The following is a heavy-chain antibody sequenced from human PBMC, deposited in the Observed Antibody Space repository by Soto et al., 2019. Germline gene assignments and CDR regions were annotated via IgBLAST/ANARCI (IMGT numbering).Heavy chain of an antibody. V-gene: IGHV4-30-2*01. CDR3: ARELLFYDSDGFSWDDAFDI. D-gene: IGHD3-22*01. Sequence: QMHLQESGSGLVKPSQTLSLTCAVSGGSLSSSAYSWSWIRQPPGKGLEWIGFIYQSGSTYYNPSLKSRVTMSLDRPNNQFSLKLSSVTAADTAVYYCARELLFYDSDGFSWDDAFDIWGQGTMVTVSS. CDR2: IYQSGST. CDR1: GGSLSSSAYS. J-gene: IGHJ3*02.